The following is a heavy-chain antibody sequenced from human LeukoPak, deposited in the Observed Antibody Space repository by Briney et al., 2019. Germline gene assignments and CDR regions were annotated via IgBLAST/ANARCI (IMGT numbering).Heavy chain of an antibody. CDR3: VKALVGQTSGY. V-gene: IGHV3-30*18. Sequence: GGSLRLSCATSGFAFSDYAMTWVRQAPGKGLEWLAVISHDASDEYYADSVKGRFTISRDNAKNMIYLQMISLRAEDTAVYYCVKALVGQTSGYWGQGTRVTVST. J-gene: IGHJ4*02. D-gene: IGHD1-26*01. CDR2: ISHDASDE. CDR1: GFAFSDYA.